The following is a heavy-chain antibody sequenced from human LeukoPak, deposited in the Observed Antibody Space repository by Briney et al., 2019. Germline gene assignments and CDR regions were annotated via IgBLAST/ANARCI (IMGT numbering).Heavy chain of an antibody. Sequence: GGSLRLSCAASGFTFSSYGIHWVRQAPGKGLEWVAVVSYDGSEKYYADSVKGRLTISRDKSKNTVYLQMNSLRAEDTAVYYCARDIGASSGFDYWGQGTLVTVSS. CDR1: GFTFSSYG. CDR3: ARDIGASSGFDY. V-gene: IGHV3-30*03. CDR2: VSYDGSEK. J-gene: IGHJ4*02. D-gene: IGHD3-22*01.